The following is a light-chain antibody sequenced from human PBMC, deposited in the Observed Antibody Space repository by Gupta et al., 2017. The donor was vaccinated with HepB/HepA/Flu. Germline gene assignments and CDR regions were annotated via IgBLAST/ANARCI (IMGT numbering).Light chain of an antibody. CDR1: SSDVGYYNY. CDR2: DVD. Sequence: QSALTPPASVSVSPGQPIPISCTGTSSDVGYYNYVSWYQQHPGKAPKLMIYDVDNRPAGVGNRFSGSKSGNTASLTISGLQAEDEADYDGSSYTSSSTVLCGGGTELTVL. CDR3: SSYTSSSTVL. V-gene: IGLV2-14*03. J-gene: IGLJ2*01.